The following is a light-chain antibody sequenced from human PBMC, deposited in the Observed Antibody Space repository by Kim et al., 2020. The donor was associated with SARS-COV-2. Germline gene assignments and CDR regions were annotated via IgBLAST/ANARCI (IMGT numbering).Light chain of an antibody. CDR2: DVS. CDR1: SGDY. Sequence: VSGSPGQSITITCTGTSGDYVSWYQQHPGKAPKLIVFDVSERPSGVSTRFSGSKSGNTASLTISGLQAVDEADYYCSSGTGSSTLLFGGGTQLTVL. V-gene: IGLV2-14*03. CDR3: SSGTGSSTLL. J-gene: IGLJ3*02.